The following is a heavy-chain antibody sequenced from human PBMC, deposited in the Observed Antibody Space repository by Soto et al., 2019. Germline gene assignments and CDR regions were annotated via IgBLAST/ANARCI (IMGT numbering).Heavy chain of an antibody. J-gene: IGHJ4*02. V-gene: IGHV3-23*01. CDR1: GFTFSSYA. Sequence: EVQLLESGGGLVQPGGSLRLSCAASGFTFSSYAMRWVRQAPVKGLEWVSAISGSGGSTYCADSVKGRFTISRDNSKNTLYLQMNSLRAEDTAVYYCARLGSGSYYDYWGQGTLVTVSS. D-gene: IGHD1-26*01. CDR3: ARLGSGSYYDY. CDR2: ISGSGGST.